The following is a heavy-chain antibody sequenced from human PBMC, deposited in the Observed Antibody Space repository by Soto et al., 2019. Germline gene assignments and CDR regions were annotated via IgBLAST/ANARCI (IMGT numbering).Heavy chain of an antibody. CDR1: GFTFSSYS. V-gene: IGHV3-21*01. CDR2: ISSSSSYI. CDR3: ARDGDSSDAFDI. Sequence: GGSLRLSCAASGFTFSSYSMNWVHQAPGKGLEWVSSISSSSSYIYYADSVKGRFTISRDNAKNSLYLQMNSLRAEDTAVYYCARDGDSSDAFDIWGQGTMVTVSS. J-gene: IGHJ3*02. D-gene: IGHD3-22*01.